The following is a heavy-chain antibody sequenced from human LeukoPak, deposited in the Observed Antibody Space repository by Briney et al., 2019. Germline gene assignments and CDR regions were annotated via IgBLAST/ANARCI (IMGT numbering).Heavy chain of an antibody. CDR1: GGSISSHY. J-gene: IGHJ4*02. CDR3: ARDPGGSSIQLWPYYFDY. V-gene: IGHV4-4*07. Sequence: SETLSLTCTVSGGSISSHYWSWIRQSAGKGLEWIGRIDASGSTRFNPSLKSRVTMSVDTSNNHFSLKLTSVTAADTAVYFCARDPGGSSIQLWPYYFDYWGQGTLVTVSS. CDR2: IDASGST. D-gene: IGHD5-18*01.